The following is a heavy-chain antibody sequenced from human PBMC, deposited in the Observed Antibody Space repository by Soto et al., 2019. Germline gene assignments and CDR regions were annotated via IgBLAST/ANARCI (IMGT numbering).Heavy chain of an antibody. CDR3: AKAVTTVRAEYFQH. CDR2: ISGSGGST. Sequence: GSLRLSCEASGFTFSTYAMTWVRQAPGKGLEWVSTISGSGGSTYYADSVKGRFTISRDNSKDTLYLQMNSLRAEDTAIYYCAKAVTTVRAEYFQHWGPGTLVTVSS. CDR1: GFTFSTYA. V-gene: IGHV3-23*01. J-gene: IGHJ1*01. D-gene: IGHD4-17*01.